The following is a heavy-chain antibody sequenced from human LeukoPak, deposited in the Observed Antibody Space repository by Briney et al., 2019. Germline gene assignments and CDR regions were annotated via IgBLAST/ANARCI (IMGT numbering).Heavy chain of an antibody. CDR2: IYYSGST. Sequence: SETLSLTCTVSGGSISSSSYYWGWIRQPPGKGLEWIGSIYYSGSTYYNPSLKSRVTISVDTSKNQFSLNLSSVTAADTAVYFCARGEGSSYPFDYWGQGTPVTVSS. D-gene: IGHD2-2*01. J-gene: IGHJ4*02. CDR3: ARGEGSSYPFDY. V-gene: IGHV4-39*07. CDR1: GGSISSSSYY.